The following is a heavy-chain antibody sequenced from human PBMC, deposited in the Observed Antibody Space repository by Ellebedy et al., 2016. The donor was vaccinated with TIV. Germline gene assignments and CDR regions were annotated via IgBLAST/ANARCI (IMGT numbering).Heavy chain of an antibody. CDR2: VYYSGRT. CDR3: ARVVVVPAASLYYFDY. D-gene: IGHD2-2*01. Sequence: SETLSLXCTVSGGSISSSSYNWGWIRQSPGKGLEWIGSVYYSGRTYYNPSLKSRVTISVDTSKNQFSLKLSSVTAADTAVYYCARVVVVPAASLYYFDYWGQGTLATVSS. J-gene: IGHJ4*02. CDR1: GGSISSSSYN. V-gene: IGHV4-39*07.